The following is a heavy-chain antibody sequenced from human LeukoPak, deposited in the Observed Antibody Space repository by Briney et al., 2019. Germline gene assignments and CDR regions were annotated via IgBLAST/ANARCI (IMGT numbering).Heavy chain of an antibody. CDR3: ARHSSYGPGYFDY. CDR2: IYYSGST. Sequence: SETLSLTCTVSGGSISSSSYYWGWIRQPPGKGLEWIGSIYYSGSTYHNPSLKSRVTISVDTSKNQFSLKLSSVTAADTAVYYCARHSSYGPGYFDYWGQGTLVTVSS. D-gene: IGHD5-18*01. CDR1: GGSISSSSYY. V-gene: IGHV4-39*01. J-gene: IGHJ4*02.